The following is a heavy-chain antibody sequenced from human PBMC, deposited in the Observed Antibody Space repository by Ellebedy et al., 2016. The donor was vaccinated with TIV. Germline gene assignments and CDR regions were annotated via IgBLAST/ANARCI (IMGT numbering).Heavy chain of an antibody. V-gene: IGHV4-31*11. Sequence: SETLSLXXAVSGGSISSGFYYWSWIRQHPGKGLEWIGYIYYSGTTYYNPSLKSRVTISVDTSKNQFSLKLSSVTAADTAVYYCARASNYYGSGSYYGGYVFDIWGQGTMVTVSS. D-gene: IGHD3-10*01. CDR3: ARASNYYGSGSYYGGYVFDI. CDR2: IYYSGTT. CDR1: GGSISSGFYY. J-gene: IGHJ3*02.